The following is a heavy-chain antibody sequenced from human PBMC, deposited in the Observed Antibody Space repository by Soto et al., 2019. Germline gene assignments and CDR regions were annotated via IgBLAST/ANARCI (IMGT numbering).Heavy chain of an antibody. CDR3: ARGIGYCSGGSCYSPGPVYMDV. CDR2: INHSGST. Sequence: QVQLQQWGAGLLKPSETLSLTCAVYGGSFSGYYWSWIRQPPGKGLEWIGEINHSGSTNYNPSLKSRVTISVDTSKNQFSLTLSSVTAADTAVYYCARGIGYCSGGSCYSPGPVYMDVWGKGTTVTVSS. CDR1: GGSFSGYY. V-gene: IGHV4-34*01. J-gene: IGHJ6*03. D-gene: IGHD2-15*01.